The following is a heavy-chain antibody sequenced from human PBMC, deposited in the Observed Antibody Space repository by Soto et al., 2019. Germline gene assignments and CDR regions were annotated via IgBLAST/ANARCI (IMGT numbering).Heavy chain of an antibody. D-gene: IGHD5-18*01. V-gene: IGHV3-7*05. Sequence: EVQLVESGGGLVQPGGSLRLSCAASGFTFRTYWLSWVRQVPGKGLEWVANINIDGSEKNYVDSVKGRFTISSDNARNSLYLQMSSLRAEDPALYYCARDGSTSWYSYDYHGMDVWGQGTTVTVSS. J-gene: IGHJ6*02. CDR3: ARDGSTSWYSYDYHGMDV. CDR2: INIDGSEK. CDR1: GFTFRTYW.